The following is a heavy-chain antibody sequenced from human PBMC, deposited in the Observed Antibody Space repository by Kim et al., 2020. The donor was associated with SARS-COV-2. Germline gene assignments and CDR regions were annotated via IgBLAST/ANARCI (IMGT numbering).Heavy chain of an antibody. V-gene: IGHV4-59*01. Sequence: SETLSLTCTVSGGSISSYYWSWIRQPPGKGLEWIGYIYYSGSTNYNPSLKSRVTISVDTSKNQFSLKLSSVTTADTAVYYCARASRGYALDYWGQGTLVT. D-gene: IGHD5-12*01. CDR1: GGSISSYY. CDR3: ARASRGYALDY. J-gene: IGHJ4*02. CDR2: IYYSGST.